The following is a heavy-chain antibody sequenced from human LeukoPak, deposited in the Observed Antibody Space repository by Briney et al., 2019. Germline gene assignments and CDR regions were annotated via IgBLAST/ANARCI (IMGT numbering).Heavy chain of an antibody. CDR1: GFTFSNYA. CDR2: ITGSGTNT. D-gene: IGHD3-9*01. Sequence: GASLRLSCVASGFTFSNYAMSWVRQAPGKGLEWASAITGSGTNTYYADSLKGRFTISRDNSKNTVFLQMNSLRHEDTAIYYCVIWGDYDVLTGYYVPDYWGQGTLVTVSS. CDR3: VIWGDYDVLTGYYVPDY. V-gene: IGHV3-23*01. J-gene: IGHJ4*02.